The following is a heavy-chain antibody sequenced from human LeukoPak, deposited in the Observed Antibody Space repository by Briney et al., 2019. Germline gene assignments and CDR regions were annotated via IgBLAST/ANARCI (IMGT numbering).Heavy chain of an antibody. V-gene: IGHV3-21*01. CDR1: GFTFSSYS. CDR3: TRETPDSSSWTAFGY. D-gene: IGHD6-13*01. J-gene: IGHJ4*02. CDR2: ISSSSSYI. Sequence: PGGSLRLSCAASGFTFSSYSMNWVRQAPGKGLEWVSSISSSSSYIYYADSVKGRFTISRDNAKNSLYLQMSSLRAEDTAVYYCTRETPDSSSWTAFGYWGQGTLVTVSS.